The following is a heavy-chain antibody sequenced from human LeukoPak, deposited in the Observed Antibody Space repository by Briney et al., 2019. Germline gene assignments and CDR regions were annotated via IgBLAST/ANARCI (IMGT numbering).Heavy chain of an antibody. CDR1: GGSIGSYY. D-gene: IGHD3-3*01. V-gene: IGHV4-59*01. J-gene: IGHJ4*02. CDR3: ATFSGYYTAFDY. CDR2: MHYSGNT. Sequence: SETLSLTCTVSGGSIGSYYGSWIRQSPGKGLKGMGFMHYSGNTNSNPSLRSRVTISMDTSKNHFSLKMSSVTAADTAVYYCATFSGYYTAFDYWGQGTLVTVSS.